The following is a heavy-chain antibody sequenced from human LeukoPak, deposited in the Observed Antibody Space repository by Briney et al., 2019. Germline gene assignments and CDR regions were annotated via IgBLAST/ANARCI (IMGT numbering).Heavy chain of an antibody. CDR2: ISSSSSPI. D-gene: IGHD3-10*02. V-gene: IGHV3-48*04. CDR3: AELGITMIGGV. J-gene: IGHJ6*04. CDR1: GFTFNTHS. Sequence: PGGSLRLSCAASGFTFNTHSINWVRQAPGKGLEWVSYISSSSSPIYYADSVKGRFTISRDNAKNSLYLQMNSLRAEDTAVYYCAELGITMIGGVWGKGTTVTISS.